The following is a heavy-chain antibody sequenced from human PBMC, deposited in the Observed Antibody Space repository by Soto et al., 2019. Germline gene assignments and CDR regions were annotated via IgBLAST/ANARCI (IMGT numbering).Heavy chain of an antibody. CDR1: GGSIISGGYY. D-gene: IGHD2-15*01. J-gene: IGHJ4*02. CDR2: IYYSGST. CDR3: ARVGKIIGDE. V-gene: IGHV4-31*03. Sequence: SEPLSLTCTVSGGSIISGGYYWSWIRQHPGKGLEWIGYIYYSGSTYYNPSLKSRLTMSVDTSKKQFSLNLRSVTSADTAVYYGARVGKIIGDEWGRGTPVTV.